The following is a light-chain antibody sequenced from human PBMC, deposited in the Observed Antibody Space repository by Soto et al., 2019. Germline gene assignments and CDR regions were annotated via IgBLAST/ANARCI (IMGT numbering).Light chain of an antibody. CDR1: QSVSSK. V-gene: IGKV3-15*01. Sequence: EIVMTQPPATLSVSPGERATLSCRASQSVSSKLAWYQQKPGQAPRLLIYGASTRATGIPARFSGSGSGTEFTLTISSLQSEDFAVYYCQQYNNLITFGQGTRLEIK. CDR2: GAS. J-gene: IGKJ5*01. CDR3: QQYNNLIT.